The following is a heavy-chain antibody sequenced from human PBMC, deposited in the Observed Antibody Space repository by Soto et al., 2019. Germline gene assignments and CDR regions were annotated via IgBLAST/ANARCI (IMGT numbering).Heavy chain of an antibody. D-gene: IGHD1-7*01. CDR2: IKQDGSEK. Sequence: GGSLRLSCAASGFTFSSYWMSWVRHAPGKGLEWVANIKQDGSEKYYVDSVKGRFTISRDNAKNSLYLQMNSLRAEDTAVYYCARGGTPLYYYYYGMDVWGQGTTVTVSS. J-gene: IGHJ6*02. CDR3: ARGGTPLYYYYYGMDV. CDR1: GFTFSSYW. V-gene: IGHV3-7*01.